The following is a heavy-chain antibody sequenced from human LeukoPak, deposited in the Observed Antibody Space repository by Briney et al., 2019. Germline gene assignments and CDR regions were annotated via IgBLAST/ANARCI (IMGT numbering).Heavy chain of an antibody. CDR3: ARSYYVLDY. CDR2: IYYSGRT. V-gene: IGHV4-39*01. D-gene: IGHD3-10*02. Sequence: PSETLSLTCTVSGGSISSSAYYWGWIRQPPGKGLEWIGSIYYSGRTYYNPSLESRVTISLDTSKNQFSLKLSSVTAADTAVYYCARSYYVLDYWGQGTLVTVSS. CDR1: GGSISSSAYY. J-gene: IGHJ4*02.